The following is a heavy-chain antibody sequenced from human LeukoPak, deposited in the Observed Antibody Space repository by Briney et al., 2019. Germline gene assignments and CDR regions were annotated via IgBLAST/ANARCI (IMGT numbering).Heavy chain of an antibody. CDR3: AKVRGGYSYGDAFDI. CDR1: GFTFNIYA. CDR2: ISWDSTNI. D-gene: IGHD5-18*01. V-gene: IGHV3-9*03. Sequence: GGSLRLSCAASGFTFNIYAMHWVRQAPGQGLEWVSGISWDSTNIGYADSVKGRFTISRDNAKNSLYLQMSSLRAEDMALYYCAKVRGGYSYGDAFDIWGQGTMVTVSS. J-gene: IGHJ3*02.